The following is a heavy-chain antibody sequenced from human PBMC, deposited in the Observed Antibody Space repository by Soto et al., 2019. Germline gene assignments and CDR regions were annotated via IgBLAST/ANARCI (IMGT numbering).Heavy chain of an antibody. CDR2: ISSNGGST. D-gene: IGHD3-3*01. Sequence: GGSLRLSCAASGFTFSSYAMHLVRQAPGKGLEYVSAISSNGGSTYYANSVKGRFTISRDNSKNTLYLQMGSLRAEDMAVYYCARGSYYDFWSGYYTGPPYFDYWGQGTLVTVSS. CDR1: GFTFSSYA. J-gene: IGHJ4*02. CDR3: ARGSYYDFWSGYYTGPPYFDY. V-gene: IGHV3-64*01.